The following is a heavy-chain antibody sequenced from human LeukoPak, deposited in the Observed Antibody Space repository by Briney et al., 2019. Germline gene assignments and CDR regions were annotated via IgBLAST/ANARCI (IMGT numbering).Heavy chain of an antibody. D-gene: IGHD6-19*01. CDR3: ARGGGNSAWYYYFDY. CDR2: ISYDGGNT. J-gene: IGHJ4*02. Sequence: GGSLRLSCAASGFTFSNYAINWVRQAPGRGLEWLAVISYDGGNTYYADSVKGRLTISRDNSKNTLYLQINSLRAEDTAVYYCARGGGNSAWYYYFDYWGQGTLVTVSS. V-gene: IGHV3-30-3*01. CDR1: GFTFSNYA.